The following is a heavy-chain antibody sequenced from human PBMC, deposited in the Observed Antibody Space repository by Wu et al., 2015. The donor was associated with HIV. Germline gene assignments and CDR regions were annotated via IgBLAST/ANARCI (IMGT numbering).Heavy chain of an antibody. CDR1: GYTFTGYY. Sequence: QXQLVQSGAVVKKPGASVKVSCKASGYTFTGYYIHWVRQAPGQGLEWMGWINPNSGGTNYAQSFQGRVTMTRDTSISTAYMELTRLRSDDTAVYYCARSAYDFWSGKNDLDRWFDPWGQGTLVTVSS. V-gene: IGHV1-2*02. D-gene: IGHD3-3*01. CDR2: INPNSGGT. J-gene: IGHJ5*02. CDR3: ARSAYDFWSGKNDLDRWFDP.